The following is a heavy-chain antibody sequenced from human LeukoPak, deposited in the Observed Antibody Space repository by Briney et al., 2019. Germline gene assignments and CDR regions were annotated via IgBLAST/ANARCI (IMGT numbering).Heavy chain of an antibody. Sequence: GGSLRLSCAASGFTFDDYGMNWVRQAPGKGLEWVSGINWNGDSIVFADSVTSRFTISTDNAKNSLYLQMNNLRAEDTALYYCARGRSISIYYYYYMDVWGNGTTVTVSS. CDR1: GFTFDDYG. V-gene: IGHV3-20*04. D-gene: IGHD2-2*01. J-gene: IGHJ6*03. CDR2: INWNGDSI. CDR3: ARGRSISIYYYYYMDV.